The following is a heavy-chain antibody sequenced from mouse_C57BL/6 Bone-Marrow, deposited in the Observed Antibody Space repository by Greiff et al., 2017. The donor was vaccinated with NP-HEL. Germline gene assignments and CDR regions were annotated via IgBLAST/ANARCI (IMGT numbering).Heavy chain of an antibody. V-gene: IGHV1-58*01. CDR3: ARWPPIYDGYYGDYFDY. J-gene: IGHJ2*01. CDR1: GYTFTSYG. Sequence: VQLKQSGAELVRPGSSVKMSCKTSGYTFTSYGINWVKQRPGQGLEWIGYIYIGNGYTEYNEKFKGKATLTSDTSSSTAYMQLSSLTSEDSAIYVCARWPPIYDGYYGDYFDYWGQGTTLTVSS. CDR2: IYIGNGYT. D-gene: IGHD2-3*01.